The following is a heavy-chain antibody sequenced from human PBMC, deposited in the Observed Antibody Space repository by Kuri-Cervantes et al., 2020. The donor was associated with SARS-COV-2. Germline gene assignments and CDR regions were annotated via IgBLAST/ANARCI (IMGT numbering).Heavy chain of an antibody. D-gene: IGHD1-1*01. CDR2: IYYSGST. Sequence: SETLSLTCTVSGGPISSSSYYWGWIRQPPGKGLEWIGSIYYSGSTYYNPSLKSRVTISVDTSKNQFSLKLSSVTAADTAVYYCARVAGTTGTTIDDDAFDIWGQGTMVTVSS. J-gene: IGHJ3*02. V-gene: IGHV4-39*01. CDR1: GGPISSSSYY. CDR3: ARVAGTTGTTIDDDAFDI.